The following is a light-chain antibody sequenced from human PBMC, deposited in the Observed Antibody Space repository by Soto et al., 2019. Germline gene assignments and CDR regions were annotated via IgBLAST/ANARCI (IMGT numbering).Light chain of an antibody. Sequence: QSALTQPPSASGTPGQGVTISCSGSSSNIGSNIVNWYQQLPGTAPKVLIYSTSQRPSGVPDRFSGSKSGTSASLAISGLQSEDEADYYCAAWDDSLNGPVFGGGTKLTVL. CDR2: STS. CDR3: AAWDDSLNGPV. CDR1: SSNIGSNI. V-gene: IGLV1-44*01. J-gene: IGLJ3*02.